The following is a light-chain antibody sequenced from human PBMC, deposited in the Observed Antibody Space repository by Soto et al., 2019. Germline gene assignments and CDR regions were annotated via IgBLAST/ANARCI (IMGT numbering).Light chain of an antibody. Sequence: EIVMTQSPATLSVSPGQRANLSCRASQSVRSSYLAWYQQTPGQTPRLLIYAASSRATGIPDRFSGSGSGTDFSLTISRLEAEDFAVYYCQQYGSSPRTFGQGTKVDI. CDR2: AAS. J-gene: IGKJ1*01. CDR1: QSVRSSY. CDR3: QQYGSSPRT. V-gene: IGKV3-20*01.